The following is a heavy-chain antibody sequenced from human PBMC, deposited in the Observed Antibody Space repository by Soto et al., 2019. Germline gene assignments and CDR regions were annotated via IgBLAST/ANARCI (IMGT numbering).Heavy chain of an antibody. CDR2: VKSKTHGGTT. V-gene: IGHV3-15*07. CDR3: AKARCSGNSCYVPDY. Sequence: GGSLRLSCAASGFTFSNAWINWVRRAPGKGLEWVGRVKSKTHGGTTDYAEPVKGRFDISRDNPRNTLSLQMNSLRAEDTATYYCAKARCSGNSCYVPDYWGHGSLVTVSS. CDR1: GFTFSNAW. J-gene: IGHJ4*01. D-gene: IGHD3-22*01.